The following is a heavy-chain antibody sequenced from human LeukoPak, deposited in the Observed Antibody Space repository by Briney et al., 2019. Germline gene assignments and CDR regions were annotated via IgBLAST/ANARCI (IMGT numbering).Heavy chain of an antibody. CDR1: GFTFSNYW. J-gene: IGHJ4*02. Sequence: GGSLRLSCATSGFTFSNYWMTWVRQAPGRWLEWVANIKRDGSEKFYADSVKGQFTISRDNAKNSLDLQMNSLRVEDTAVYYCARDGDSFDYWGQGTLVTVSS. CDR2: IKRDGSEK. V-gene: IGHV3-7*01. CDR3: ARDGDSFDY. D-gene: IGHD3-3*01.